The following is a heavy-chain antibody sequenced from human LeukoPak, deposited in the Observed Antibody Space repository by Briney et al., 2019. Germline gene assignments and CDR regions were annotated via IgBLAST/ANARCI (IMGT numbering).Heavy chain of an antibody. CDR1: GFTFSSYA. J-gene: IGHJ4*02. Sequence: GGSLRLSCAASGFTFSSYAMSWVRQAPGKGLEWVSAISGSGGSTYYADPVKGRFTISRDNSKNTLYLQMNSLRAEDTAVYYCAKDLSIRTHPFDYWGQGTLVTVSS. D-gene: IGHD2/OR15-2a*01. V-gene: IGHV3-23*01. CDR2: ISGSGGST. CDR3: AKDLSIRTHPFDY.